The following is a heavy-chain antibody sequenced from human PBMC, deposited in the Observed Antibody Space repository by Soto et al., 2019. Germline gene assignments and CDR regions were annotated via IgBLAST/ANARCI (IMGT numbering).Heavy chain of an antibody. CDR2: IYYSGTT. V-gene: IGHV4-34*01. D-gene: IGHD3-3*01. J-gene: IGHJ6*02. CDR3: ARGVDFEGFSPYGMDV. CDR1: GGSFSGYY. Sequence: PSETLSLTCAVYGGSFSGYYWSWIRQPPGKGLEWIGYIYYSGTTYYNPSLKSRVSLSLDTSKNHFSLRLTSVTAADTAVYYCARGVDFEGFSPYGMDVWGQGTTVTVSS.